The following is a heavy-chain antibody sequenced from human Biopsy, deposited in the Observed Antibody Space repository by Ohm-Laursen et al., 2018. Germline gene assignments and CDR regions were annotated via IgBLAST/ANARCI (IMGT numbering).Heavy chain of an antibody. CDR3: AKARVAIRYFDI. CDR1: GFIFDDYA. CDR2: ITWNSGTI. V-gene: IGHV3-9*01. D-gene: IGHD2-15*01. J-gene: IGHJ2*01. Sequence: SLRLSCTASGFIFDDYAMHWVRQAPGKGLEWVSSITWNSGTIDYADSVKGRFTISRDNAKNSLYLQMNSLRAGDTALYYCAKARVAIRYFDIWGRGPLVTVSS.